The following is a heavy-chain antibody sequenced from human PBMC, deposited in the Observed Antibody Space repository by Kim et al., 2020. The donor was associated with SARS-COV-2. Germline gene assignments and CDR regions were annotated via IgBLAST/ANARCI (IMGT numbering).Heavy chain of an antibody. CDR3: ARDHYYDRSGYYFDFDY. D-gene: IGHD3-22*01. V-gene: IGHV3-48*04. CDR2: ISSSSSTI. Sequence: GGSLRLSCAASGFTFSSYSMNWVRQAPGKGLVWVSYISSSSSTIYYADSVKGRFTISRDNAKNSLYLQMNSLRGEDTAVYYCARDHYYDRSGYYFDFDYWGQGTTVTVSS. CDR1: GFTFSSYS. J-gene: IGHJ4*02.